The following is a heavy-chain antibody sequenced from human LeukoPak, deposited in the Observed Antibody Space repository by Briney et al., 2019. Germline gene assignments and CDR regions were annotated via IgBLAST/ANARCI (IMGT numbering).Heavy chain of an antibody. CDR3: ARAVMTTVPDFDY. CDR1: GGTISSDDYH. V-gene: IGHV4-30-2*01. D-gene: IGHD4-17*01. Sequence: SQTLSLTCAVSGGTISSDDYHWSWLRQPPGKGLEGIGDIYHSGSTYYNPSLKSRVTISGDRSKNQFSLKLSSVTAADTAVYYCARAVMTTVPDFDYWGQGTLVTVSS. J-gene: IGHJ4*02. CDR2: IYHSGST.